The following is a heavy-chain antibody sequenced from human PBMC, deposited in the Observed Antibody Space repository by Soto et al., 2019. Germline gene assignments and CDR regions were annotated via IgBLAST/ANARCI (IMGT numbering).Heavy chain of an antibody. J-gene: IGHJ1*01. V-gene: IGHV2-5*02. D-gene: IGHD3-10*01. Sequence: SGPTLVNPTQTLTLTCVFSGFSLNTGGVTVGWIRQPPGKALEWVALIYWDDGKRYSPSLKSRPTITKETSRNQVVLTMTNVDPEDTATYFCAHSRAPRVYFQHWGGGTLVTVSS. CDR2: IYWDDGK. CDR3: AHSRAPRVYFQH. CDR1: GFSLNTGGVT.